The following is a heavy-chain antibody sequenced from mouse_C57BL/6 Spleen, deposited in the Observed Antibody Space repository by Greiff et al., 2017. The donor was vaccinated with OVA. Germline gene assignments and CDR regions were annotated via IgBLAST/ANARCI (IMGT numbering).Heavy chain of an antibody. J-gene: IGHJ4*01. V-gene: IGHV2-6-1*01. CDR3: ARHPFYYYGSSPYAMDY. CDR2: IWSDGST. D-gene: IGHD1-1*01. CDR1: GFSLTSYG. Sequence: QVQLKQSGPGLVAPSQSLSITCTVSGFSLTSYGVHWVRQPPGKGLEWLVVIWSDGSTTYNSALKTRLSISKDNSKSQVFLKMNSLQTDDTAMYYCARHPFYYYGSSPYAMDYWGQGTSVTVSS.